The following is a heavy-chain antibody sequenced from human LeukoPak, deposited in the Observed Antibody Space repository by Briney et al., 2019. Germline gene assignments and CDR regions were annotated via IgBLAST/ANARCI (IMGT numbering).Heavy chain of an antibody. Sequence: SETLSLTCTVSGGSISSGGYYWSWIRQHPGKGLEWIGHIYYSGSTYYNPSLKSRVTISVDTSKNQFSLKLSSVTAADTAVYYCARGGSREMVAPGYGMDVWGQGTTVTVSS. D-gene: IGHD5-24*01. CDR3: ARGGSREMVAPGYGMDV. V-gene: IGHV4-31*03. CDR2: IYYSGST. J-gene: IGHJ6*02. CDR1: GGSISSGGYY.